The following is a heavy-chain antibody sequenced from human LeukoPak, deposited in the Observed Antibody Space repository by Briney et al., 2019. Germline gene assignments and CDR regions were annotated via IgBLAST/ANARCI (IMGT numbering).Heavy chain of an antibody. D-gene: IGHD3-10*01. Sequence: GGSLRLSCAVSGFTFSNYAMTWVRQAPGKGLEWVSSISGSGGTTYYADSVKGRFTISRDNSKITLYLQMNSLRDEDTAVYYCAKGRSYYGSGTWADYWGQGTLVTVSS. CDR3: AKGRSYYGSGTWADY. V-gene: IGHV3-23*01. CDR1: GFTFSNYA. J-gene: IGHJ4*02. CDR2: ISGSGGTT.